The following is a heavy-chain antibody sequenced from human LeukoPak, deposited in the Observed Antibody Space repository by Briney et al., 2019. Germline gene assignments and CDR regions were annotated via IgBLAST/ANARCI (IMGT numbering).Heavy chain of an antibody. CDR2: INPSGGST. CDR1: GYTFTGYY. V-gene: IGHV1-46*01. J-gene: IGHJ4*02. D-gene: IGHD3-22*01. CDR3: AREPEEILYYYDSSGEFDY. Sequence: ASVKVSCKASGYTFTGYYVHWVRQAPGQGLEWMGIINPSGGSTSYAQKFQGRVTMTRDTSTSTVYMELSSLRSEDTAVYYCAREPEEILYYYDSSGEFDYWGQGTLVTVSS.